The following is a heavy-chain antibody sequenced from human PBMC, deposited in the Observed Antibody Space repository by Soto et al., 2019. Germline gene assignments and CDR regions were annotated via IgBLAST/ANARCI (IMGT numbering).Heavy chain of an antibody. J-gene: IGHJ4*02. V-gene: IGHV3-23*01. CDR1: GFTFSSYA. CDR2: ISGSGGST. CDR3: AKGEPHLTQWLAVAYYFDY. D-gene: IGHD6-19*01. Sequence: GESLKISCAASGFTFSSYAMSWVRQAPGKGLEWVSAISGSGGSTYYADSVKGRFTISRDNSKNTLYLQMNSLRAEDTAVYYCAKGEPHLTQWLAVAYYFDYWGQGTLVTVSS.